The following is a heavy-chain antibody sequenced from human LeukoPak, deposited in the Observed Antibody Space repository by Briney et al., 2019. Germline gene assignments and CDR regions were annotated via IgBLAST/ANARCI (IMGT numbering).Heavy chain of an antibody. CDR3: AKEVTVTTKWGFDY. Sequence: GGSLRLSCVASGFSFNNFGMTWVRQAPGRGLEWVSSISGTGGSTHYADSVKGRFTISRDNSKNTLYLQMNSLRAGDTAVYYCAKEVTVTTKWGFDYWGQGTLVTVSS. V-gene: IGHV3-23*01. J-gene: IGHJ4*02. CDR1: GFSFNNFG. CDR2: ISGTGGST. D-gene: IGHD4-17*01.